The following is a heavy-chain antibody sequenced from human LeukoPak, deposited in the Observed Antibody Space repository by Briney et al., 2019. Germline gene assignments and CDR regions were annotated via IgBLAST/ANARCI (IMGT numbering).Heavy chain of an antibody. CDR1: GGTISSGSYY. Sequence: PSETLSLTCTISGGTISSGSYYWNWIRQPAGKGLEWIGRIYTSGSTSCNPSLKSRVTISVDTSKNQFSLKLNSVTAADTAVYYCAREGPRREFGKLIVGFRGWLDPWGQGTLVTVSS. D-gene: IGHD3-16*02. V-gene: IGHV4-61*02. J-gene: IGHJ5*02. CDR3: AREGPRREFGKLIVGFRGWLDP. CDR2: IYTSGST.